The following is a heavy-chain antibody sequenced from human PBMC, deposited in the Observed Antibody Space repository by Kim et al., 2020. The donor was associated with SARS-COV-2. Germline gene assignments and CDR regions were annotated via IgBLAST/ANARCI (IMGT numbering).Heavy chain of an antibody. CDR2: IYYSGSS. CDR1: GGSISSYY. V-gene: IGHV4-59*13. CDR3: ARDSSTYSYNWYFDL. J-gene: IGHJ2*01. Sequence: SETLSLTCSVSGGSISSYYWSWIRQPPGKGLEWIGYIYYSGSSNYNPSLKSRVTISVDTSKNKFSLKLSSVTAADTAVYYCARDSSTYSYNWYFDLWGRGTLVTVSS. D-gene: IGHD3-22*01.